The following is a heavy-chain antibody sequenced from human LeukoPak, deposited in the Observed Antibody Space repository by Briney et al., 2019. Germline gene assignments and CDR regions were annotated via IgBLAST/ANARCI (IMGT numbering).Heavy chain of an antibody. CDR2: TYYRSTWYN. D-gene: IGHD2-2*01. Sequence: SQTLSLTCAISGDSVSSDSVTWNWIRQSPSRGLEWLGRTYYRSTWYNDYAVSVRGRITVNPDTSKNQFSLHLNSVTPEDTAVYYCARRLTQYDCFDPWGQGILVTVSS. CDR3: ARRLTQYDCFDP. CDR1: GDSVSSDSVT. J-gene: IGHJ5*02. V-gene: IGHV6-1*01.